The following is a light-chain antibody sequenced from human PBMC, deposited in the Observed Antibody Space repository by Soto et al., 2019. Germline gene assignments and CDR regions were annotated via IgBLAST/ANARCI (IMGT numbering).Light chain of an antibody. CDR1: QSVSSN. V-gene: IGKV3-15*01. Sequence: EIVMTQSLATLSVSPGEKAPLSSRASQSVSSNLAWYQQKPRQAPGLLRYYSSTRATGIRARFIGSGSRTEFTLTIRSLQSEDVAVYSGQQNNSWPRTFGQET. CDR2: YSS. CDR3: QQNNSWPRT. J-gene: IGKJ1*01.